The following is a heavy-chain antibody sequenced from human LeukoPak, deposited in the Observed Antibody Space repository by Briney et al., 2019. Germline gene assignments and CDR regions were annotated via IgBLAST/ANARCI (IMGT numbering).Heavy chain of an antibody. CDR2: INPKSGDT. D-gene: IGHD3-22*01. Sequence: ASVKVSCKASGYSFSDNYVHWVRQAPGQGLEYMGWINPKSGDTKFSQRFKGKVTMTSDTSISTAYMEMRKLRSDDTAVYFCARGKDDSTGHYDAFDIWGHGTMVTVSS. V-gene: IGHV1-2*02. CDR1: GYSFSDNY. CDR3: ARGKDDSTGHYDAFDI. J-gene: IGHJ3*02.